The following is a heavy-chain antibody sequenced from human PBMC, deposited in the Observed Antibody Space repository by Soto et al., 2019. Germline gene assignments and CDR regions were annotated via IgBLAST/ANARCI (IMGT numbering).Heavy chain of an antibody. CDR1: GFTFSSYG. D-gene: IGHD6-6*01. Sequence: GGSLRLSCAASGFTFSSYGMHWVRQAPGKGLEWVAVISYDGSNKYYADSVKGRFTISRDNSKNTLYLQMNSLRAEDTAVYYCAKRGAARAPDYWGQGTLVTVS. CDR2: ISYDGSNK. CDR3: AKRGAARAPDY. V-gene: IGHV3-30*18. J-gene: IGHJ4*02.